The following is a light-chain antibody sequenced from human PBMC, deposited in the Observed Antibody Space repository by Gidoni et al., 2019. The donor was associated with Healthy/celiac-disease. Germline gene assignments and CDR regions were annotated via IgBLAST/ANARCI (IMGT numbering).Light chain of an antibody. CDR2: SNN. Sequence: QSVLTQPHSASGTPGQRVTISCSGSSSNIGSNTVNWYQQLPGPAPKLLIYSNNQRPSGVPDRFSGSKSGTSASLAISGLQSEDEADYYCAAWDDSLNGVVFGGGTKL. CDR3: AAWDDSLNGVV. V-gene: IGLV1-44*01. CDR1: SSNIGSNT. J-gene: IGLJ2*01.